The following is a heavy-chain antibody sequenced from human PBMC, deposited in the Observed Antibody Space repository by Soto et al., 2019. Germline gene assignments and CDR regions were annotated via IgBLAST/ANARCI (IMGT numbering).Heavy chain of an antibody. Sequence: GASVKVSCKASGFTFTGSSIHWVRQAPGQNLQWLGWIDTNNGRTKYSQRFQGRVTISRDTSASTAYMELNSLKSEDTAVYYCARGHWTQTLADYYLDSWAQGTLVTVSS. CDR2: IDTNNGRT. D-gene: IGHD1-1*01. CDR1: GFTFTGSS. J-gene: IGHJ4*02. CDR3: ARGHWTQTLADYYLDS. V-gene: IGHV1-3*04.